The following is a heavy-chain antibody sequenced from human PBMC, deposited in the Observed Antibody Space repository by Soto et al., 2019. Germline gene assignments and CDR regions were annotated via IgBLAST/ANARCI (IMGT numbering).Heavy chain of an antibody. CDR2: FYSSGSI. J-gene: IGHJ5*02. D-gene: IGHD6-19*01. CDR3: ARMYSSGSGWFHP. CDR1: GYSITAGGYY. Sequence: PWETLSLTCFVSGYSITAGGYYWSWIRHHPGKGLEWIGSFYSSGSIIYNPSLRSRVSISGDTSSNQFSMSLTSVTAADTARYYCARMYSSGSGWFHPWGQGTLVTV. V-gene: IGHV4-31*03.